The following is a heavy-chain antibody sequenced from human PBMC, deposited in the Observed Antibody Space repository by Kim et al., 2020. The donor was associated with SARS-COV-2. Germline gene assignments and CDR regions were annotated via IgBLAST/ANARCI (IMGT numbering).Heavy chain of an antibody. J-gene: IGHJ5*02. V-gene: IGHV3-30*01. Sequence: DSVKGRFTTSRDNSKKTMYLQMNSLRPEDTAVFSCARENQGSQWRGEFDTWGQGTLVTVSS. CDR3: ARENQGSQWRGEFDT. D-gene: IGHD3-16*01.